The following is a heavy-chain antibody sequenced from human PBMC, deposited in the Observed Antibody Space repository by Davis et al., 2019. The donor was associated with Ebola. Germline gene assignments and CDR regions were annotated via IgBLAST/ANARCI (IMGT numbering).Heavy chain of an antibody. D-gene: IGHD4-17*01. CDR1: GGTFSSYA. CDR3: ARDPPAYYGEGTWFDP. V-gene: IGHV1-69*13. CDR2: FIPIFGTA. J-gene: IGHJ5*02. Sequence: SVKVSCKASGGTFSSYAISWVRQAPGQGLEWMGGFIPIFGTANSAQKFQGRVTITADESTSTAYMELSSLRSEDTAVYYCARDPPAYYGEGTWFDPWGQGTLVTVSS.